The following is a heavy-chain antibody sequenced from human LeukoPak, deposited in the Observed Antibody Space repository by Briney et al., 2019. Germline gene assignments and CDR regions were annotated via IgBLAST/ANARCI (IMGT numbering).Heavy chain of an antibody. J-gene: IGHJ4*02. CDR2: VSTGSNYI. CDR3: ARGVVVAGTGGAFFDY. Sequence: GGSLRLSCTASGFTFSSYSLNWVRQAPGKGLEWVSSVSTGSNYIYYADSVKGRFTISRDNDKNSLYLQMNSLRVEDTAVYYCARGVVVAGTGGAFFDYWGQGTLVTVSS. D-gene: IGHD6-19*01. CDR1: GFTFSSYS. V-gene: IGHV3-21*01.